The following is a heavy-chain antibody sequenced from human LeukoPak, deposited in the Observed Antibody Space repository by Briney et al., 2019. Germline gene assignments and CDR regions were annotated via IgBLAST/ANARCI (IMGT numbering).Heavy chain of an antibody. CDR3: ARGIGIQLWSSHYYYYGMDV. Sequence: SETLSLTCAVYGGSFSGYYWSWIRQPPGKGLEWIGEINHSGSTNYNPSLKSRVTISVDTSKNQFSLKLSSVTAADTAVYYCARGIGIQLWSSHYYYYGMDVWGQGTTVTVSS. J-gene: IGHJ6*02. CDR2: INHSGST. V-gene: IGHV4-34*01. CDR1: GGSFSGYY. D-gene: IGHD5-18*01.